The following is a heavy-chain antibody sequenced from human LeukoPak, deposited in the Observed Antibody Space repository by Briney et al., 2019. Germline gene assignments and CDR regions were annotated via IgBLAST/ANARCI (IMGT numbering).Heavy chain of an antibody. D-gene: IGHD3-3*01. CDR3: ASKLYDFWSGYTSYYGMDV. CDR1: GYTFTSYA. J-gene: IGHJ6*02. Sequence: ASVKVSCKASGYTFTSYAMHWVRQAPGQRLEWMGWINAGNGNTKYSQKFQGRVTITADESTSTAYMELSSLRSEDTAVYYCASKLYDFWSGYTSYYGMDVWGQGTTVTVSS. V-gene: IGHV1-3*01. CDR2: INAGNGNT.